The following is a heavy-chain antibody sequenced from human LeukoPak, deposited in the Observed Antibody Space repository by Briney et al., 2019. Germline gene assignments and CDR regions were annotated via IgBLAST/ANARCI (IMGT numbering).Heavy chain of an antibody. D-gene: IGHD6-13*01. CDR1: GDSFSSVTDY. V-gene: IGHV4-39*07. CDR3: ARGGESSSWSLYYGMDV. Sequence: SETLSLTCTVSGDSFSSVTDYWAWIRQPPGKGLEWSASVDYSGGTYYNPSLESRVAISADMSKNQFSLKLTSVTGADTAVYYCARGGESSSWSLYYGMDVWGQGTTVTVSS. CDR2: VDYSGGT. J-gene: IGHJ6*02.